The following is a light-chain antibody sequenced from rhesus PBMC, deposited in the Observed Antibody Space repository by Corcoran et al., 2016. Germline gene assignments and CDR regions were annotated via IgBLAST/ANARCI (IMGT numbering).Light chain of an antibody. V-gene: IGLV2-23*01. Sequence: QAALTQPPSVSGSPGQSVTMSCTGTSSDIGGYNYVSWYQQHPGKAPKLIIYDVTKRPSGVSDRLSGSKSGNTASLTISGLQAEDEADYYCSSYGGRNNFIFGGGTRLTVL. J-gene: IGLJ1*01. CDR2: DVT. CDR1: SSDIGGYNY. CDR3: SSYGGRNNFI.